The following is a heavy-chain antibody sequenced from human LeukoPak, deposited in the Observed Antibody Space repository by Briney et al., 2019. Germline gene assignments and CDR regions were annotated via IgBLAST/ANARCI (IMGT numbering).Heavy chain of an antibody. Sequence: LAGGSLRLSCAASGFTFSSYAMHWVRQAPGKGLEWVAVISYDGSNKYYADSVKGRFTISRDNSKNTLYLQMNSLRAEDTAVYYCAKGARRTKRFLEWLLTYYFDYWGQGTLVTVSS. CDR1: GFTFSSYA. CDR2: ISYDGSNK. CDR3: AKGARRTKRFLEWLLTYYFDY. J-gene: IGHJ4*02. D-gene: IGHD3-3*01. V-gene: IGHV3-30-3*01.